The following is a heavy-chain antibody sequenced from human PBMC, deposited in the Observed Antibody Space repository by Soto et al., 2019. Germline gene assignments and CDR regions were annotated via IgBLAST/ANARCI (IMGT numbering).Heavy chain of an antibody. CDR3: AKDRSGVDGYPFDY. CDR2: ISWNSGSI. CDR1: GFTFDDYA. V-gene: IGHV3-9*01. J-gene: IGHJ4*02. D-gene: IGHD5-12*01. Sequence: GGSLRLSCAASGFTFDDYAMHWVRQAPGKGLEWVSGISWNSGSIGYADSVKGRFTISRDNAKNSLHLQMNSLRAEDTALYYCAKDRSGVDGYPFDYWGQGTLVTVSS.